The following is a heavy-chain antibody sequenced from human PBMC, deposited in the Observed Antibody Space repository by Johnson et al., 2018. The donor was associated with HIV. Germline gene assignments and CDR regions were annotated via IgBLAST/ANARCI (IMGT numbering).Heavy chain of an antibody. CDR1: GFTFSNYP. J-gene: IGHJ3*02. CDR2: ISYDGTNK. V-gene: IGHV3-30-3*01. CDR3: ARGYNFWSGYYFDVFDI. D-gene: IGHD3-3*01. Sequence: QVQLVESGGGVVQPGRSLRLSCAASGFTFSNYPMYWVRQAPGKGLEWLAFISYDGTNKDNADSVKGRFTISRDNSKNTLYLQMNSLRPEDTAVYYCARGYNFWSGYYFDVFDIWGQGTMVTVSP.